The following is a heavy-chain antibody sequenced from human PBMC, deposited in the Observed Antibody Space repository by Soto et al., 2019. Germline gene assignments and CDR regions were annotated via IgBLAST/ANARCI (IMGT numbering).Heavy chain of an antibody. CDR3: ARGLDFWSGYYDQYYYGLDV. D-gene: IGHD3-3*01. Sequence: GALRLSCTTSGFTVSSSHMTWVRQAPGKGLEWVSVIYSGGSSYYAVSVQGRFTISRDNSKNTVYLQMNSLRGEDTAMYYCARGLDFWSGYYDQYYYGLDVWGQGTTVTVSS. CDR1: GFTVSSSH. J-gene: IGHJ6*02. CDR2: IYSGGSS. V-gene: IGHV3-53*01.